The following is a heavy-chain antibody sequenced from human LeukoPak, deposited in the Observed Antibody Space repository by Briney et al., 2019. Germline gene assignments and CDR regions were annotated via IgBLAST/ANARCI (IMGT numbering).Heavy chain of an antibody. J-gene: IGHJ4*02. CDR1: GLTLSSYT. CDR2: ISSRSNYI. Sequence: PGGSLRLSCAASGLTLSSYTMNWVRQAPGKGLEWVSSISSRSNYIHYTDAVRGRFTISRDNAKNSLYLQMNSLRAEDTAVYYCARGFGYTKRFDYWGQGTLVTVSS. CDR3: ARGFGYTKRFDY. V-gene: IGHV3-21*01. D-gene: IGHD3-16*02.